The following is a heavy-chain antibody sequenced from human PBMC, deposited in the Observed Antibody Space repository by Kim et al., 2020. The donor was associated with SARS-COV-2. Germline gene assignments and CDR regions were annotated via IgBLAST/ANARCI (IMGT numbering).Heavy chain of an antibody. J-gene: IGHJ4*01. Sequence: EGSETYSLDSVKGPFTISRDNAKNSLYLQMNSLRAEDTAVYYCACFPDYWGQGTLVTVSS. CDR3: ACFPDY. V-gene: IGHV3-7*01. CDR2: EGSET.